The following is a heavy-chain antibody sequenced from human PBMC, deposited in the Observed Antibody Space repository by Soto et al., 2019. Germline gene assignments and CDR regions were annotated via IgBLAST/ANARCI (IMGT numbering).Heavy chain of an antibody. Sequence: LSLTCAVSGGSISSSNWWSWVRQPPGKGLEWIGDIYHSGSTNYNPSLKSRVTISVDKSKNQFSLKLSSVTAADTAVYYCARDPYYGSGFDYWGQGTLVTVSS. J-gene: IGHJ4*02. V-gene: IGHV4-4*02. D-gene: IGHD3-10*01. CDR2: IYHSGST. CDR1: GGSISSSNW. CDR3: ARDPYYGSGFDY.